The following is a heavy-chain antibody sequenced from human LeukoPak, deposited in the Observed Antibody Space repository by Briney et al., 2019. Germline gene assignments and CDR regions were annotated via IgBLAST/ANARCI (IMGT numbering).Heavy chain of an antibody. J-gene: IGHJ4*02. D-gene: IGHD1-7*01. CDR3: ARGLGNWNCRLDS. Sequence: GGSLRLSCAASGFSFSNYGMHWVRQAPGKGLEWLAHMSYDGSNEYYADSVKGRFTISRGNSKKTLYLQMESLGTEDTAVYYCARGLGNWNCRLDSWGQGTLVTVSS. CDR1: GFSFSNYG. CDR2: MSYDGSNE. V-gene: IGHV3-30*03.